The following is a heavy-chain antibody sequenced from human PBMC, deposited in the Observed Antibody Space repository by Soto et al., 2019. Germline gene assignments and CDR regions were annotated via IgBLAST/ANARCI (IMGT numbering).Heavy chain of an antibody. CDR1: GFTFSSYG. J-gene: IGHJ4*02. CDR3: ASEAVPAYYDY. Sequence: QVQLVESGGGVVQPGRSLRLSCAASGFTFSSYGMHWVRQAPGKGLEWVAVIWYDGSNKYYADSVKGRFTISRDNSKNKLSLQMNSLRAEDTAVYYCASEAVPAYYDYWGQGTLVTVSS. V-gene: IGHV3-33*01. D-gene: IGHD2-15*01. CDR2: IWYDGSNK.